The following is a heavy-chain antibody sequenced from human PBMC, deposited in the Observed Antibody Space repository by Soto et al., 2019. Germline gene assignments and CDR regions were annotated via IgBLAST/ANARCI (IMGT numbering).Heavy chain of an antibody. J-gene: IGHJ6*02. CDR1: GGTFSSYA. CDR3: ARANYDILTGYSKWYYYYGMDV. CDR2: IIPIFGTA. Sequence: GASVKVSCKASGGTFSSYASSWVRQAPGQGLEWMGGIIPIFGTANYARKFQGRVTITADESTSTAYMELSSLRSEDTAVYYCARANYDILTGYSKWYYYYGMDVWGQGTTVTVSS. D-gene: IGHD3-9*01. V-gene: IGHV1-69*13.